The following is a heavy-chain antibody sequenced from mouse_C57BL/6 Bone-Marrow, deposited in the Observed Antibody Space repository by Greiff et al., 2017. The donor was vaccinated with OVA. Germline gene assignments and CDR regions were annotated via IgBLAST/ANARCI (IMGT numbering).Heavy chain of an antibody. D-gene: IGHD3-2*02. CDR2: INPSSGYT. V-gene: IGHV1-7*01. J-gene: IGHJ3*01. Sequence: VQLQQSGAELAKPGASVKLSCKASGYTFTSYWMHWVKQRPGQGLEWIGYINPSSGYTKYNQKFKDKATLTADKSSSTAYMQLSSLTYEDSAVYCCARQDSSGPAWFAYWGQGTLVTVSA. CDR3: ARQDSSGPAWFAY. CDR1: GYTFTSYW.